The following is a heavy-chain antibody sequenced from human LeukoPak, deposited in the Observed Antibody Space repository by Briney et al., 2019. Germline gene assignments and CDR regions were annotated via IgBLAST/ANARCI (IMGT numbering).Heavy chain of an antibody. CDR2: ISGNNDNP. J-gene: IGHJ4*02. Sequence: VASVQVSCKASGYTFSNFGISWVRQAPGQGLEWMGWISGNNDNPNYGQKFQGRLTVTTDSSTSTAYMELRNLRSDDTAVYYCARDGTSTDDYWGQGTLVTASS. D-gene: IGHD2-2*01. CDR3: ARDGTSTDDY. CDR1: GYTFSNFG. V-gene: IGHV1-18*01.